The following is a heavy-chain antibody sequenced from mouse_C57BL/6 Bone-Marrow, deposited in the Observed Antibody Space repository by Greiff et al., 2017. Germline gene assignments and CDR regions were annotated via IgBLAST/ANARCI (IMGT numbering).Heavy chain of an antibody. V-gene: IGHV5-6*01. J-gene: IGHJ2*01. CDR1: GFTFSSYG. Sequence: EVMLVESGGDLVKPGGSLKLSCAASGFTFSSYGMSWVRQTPDKRLEWVATISSGGSYTYYPDSVKGRFTISRDNAKNTLYLQMSSLKSEDTAMYYCARWTTVVAFDYWGQGTTLTVSS. CDR3: ARWTTVVAFDY. D-gene: IGHD1-1*01. CDR2: ISSGGSYT.